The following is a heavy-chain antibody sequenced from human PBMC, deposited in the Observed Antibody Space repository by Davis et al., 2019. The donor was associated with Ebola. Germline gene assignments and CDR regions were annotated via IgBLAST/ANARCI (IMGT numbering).Heavy chain of an antibody. J-gene: IGHJ6*03. Sequence: PGGPLRPSCAALGFTVGSYYGNWDRQAPGKGLECVSFIHNDGRTFYADSVKGRFTISRDTSQNMFYLQMNSLRADDTAVYYCAREQWYYMDVWGKGTTVTVSS. CDR1: GFTVGSYY. D-gene: IGHD6-19*01. CDR3: AREQWYYMDV. CDR2: IHNDGRT. V-gene: IGHV3-53*01.